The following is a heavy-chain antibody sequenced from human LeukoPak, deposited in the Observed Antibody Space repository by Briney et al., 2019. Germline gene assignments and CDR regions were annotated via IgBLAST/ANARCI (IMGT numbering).Heavy chain of an antibody. CDR1: GYTFTSYG. Sequence: ASVKVSCKASGYTFTSYGISWVRQPHGQGLGWMGWISAYNGNTNYAQKLQGRVTMTTDTSTSTAYMELRSLRSDDTAVYYCARDGLRIAVAGTLDYWGQGTLVTVSS. D-gene: IGHD6-19*01. V-gene: IGHV1-18*01. J-gene: IGHJ4*02. CDR3: ARDGLRIAVAGTLDY. CDR2: ISAYNGNT.